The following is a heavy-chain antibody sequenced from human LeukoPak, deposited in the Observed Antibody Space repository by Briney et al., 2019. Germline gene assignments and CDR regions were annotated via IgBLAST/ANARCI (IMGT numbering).Heavy chain of an antibody. Sequence: PGGSLRLSCAASGFTFDDYGMSWVRQTPGKGLEWVSSISGSGDSTFYADSVKGRFSISRDNSKNTLYLQVNGLRTEDTAVYYCAKDRLLNCRGDRYIFDYWGQGTVVTVSS. CDR3: AKDRLLNCRGDRYIFDY. D-gene: IGHD2-21*02. J-gene: IGHJ4*02. CDR1: GFTFDDYG. V-gene: IGHV3-23*01. CDR2: ISGSGDST.